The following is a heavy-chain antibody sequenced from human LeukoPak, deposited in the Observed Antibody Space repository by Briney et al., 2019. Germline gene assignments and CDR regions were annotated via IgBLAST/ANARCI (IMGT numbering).Heavy chain of an antibody. D-gene: IGHD3-22*01. V-gene: IGHV3-9*01. J-gene: IGHJ4*02. CDR3: AKDAMMRMGYFDY. CDR1: GFTFYDFA. CDR2: ISWNSGSI. Sequence: GRALRISCAASGFTFYDFAMPRVRPAPGEGPGWVSGISWNSGSIGYADSVKGRFTISRDNAKNSLYLQMNSLRAEDTALYYCAKDAMMRMGYFDYWGQGTLVTVSS.